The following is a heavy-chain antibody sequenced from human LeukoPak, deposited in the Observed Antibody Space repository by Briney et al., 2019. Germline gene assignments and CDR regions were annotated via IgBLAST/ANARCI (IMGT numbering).Heavy chain of an antibody. D-gene: IGHD5-24*01. V-gene: IGHV1-3*03. CDR1: GYTFSSYV. CDR3: AREDGDGYNSPDYNWFDP. CDR2: IKVGNGKI. J-gene: IGHJ5*02. Sequence: ASVKVSCKASGYTFSSYVIHWVRQAPGQRREWMGCIKVGNGKIKYSQVFQGRVTITRDTSTKTAYMELSSLRSEDMAVYYCAREDGDGYNSPDYNWFDPWGQGTLATVSS.